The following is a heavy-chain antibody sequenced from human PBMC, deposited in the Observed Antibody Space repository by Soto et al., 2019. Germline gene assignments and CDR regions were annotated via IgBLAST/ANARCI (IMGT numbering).Heavy chain of an antibody. J-gene: IGHJ5*02. Sequence: GESLKISCKGSGFSFTNYWISWVRQMPGKGLEWMGNIDPVDSYANYSPSFQGHVTFSVDTSISTAYLQWSSLKASDTAMYFCARIESVARNWFDPWGQGTLVTVSS. D-gene: IGHD2-15*01. CDR1: GFSFTNYW. CDR2: IDPVDSYA. CDR3: ARIESVARNWFDP. V-gene: IGHV5-10-1*01.